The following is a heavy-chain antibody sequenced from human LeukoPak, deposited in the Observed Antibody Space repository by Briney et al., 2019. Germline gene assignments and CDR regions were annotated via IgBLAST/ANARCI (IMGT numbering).Heavy chain of an antibody. CDR1: GGSFSGYY. V-gene: IGHV4-34*01. CDR2: INHSGST. J-gene: IGHJ5*02. Sequence: PSETLSLTCAVYGGSFSGYYWSWIRQPPGKGLGWIGEINHSGSTNYNPSLKSRVTISVDTSKNQFSLKLSSVTAADTAVYYCARRPITMIVGENWFDPWGQGTLVTVSS. D-gene: IGHD3-22*01. CDR3: ARRPITMIVGENWFDP.